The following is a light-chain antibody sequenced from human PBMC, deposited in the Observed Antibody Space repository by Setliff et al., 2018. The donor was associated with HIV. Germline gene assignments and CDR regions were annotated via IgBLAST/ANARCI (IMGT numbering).Light chain of an antibody. CDR1: SSDIGGYNY. CDR3: SSYAGSYTSFYV. CDR2: EVN. J-gene: IGLJ1*01. V-gene: IGLV2-14*01. Sequence: QSALTQPASVSGSPGQSITISCTGTSSDIGGYNYVSWYQQHPGKVPKLMIYEVNNRPSGVSNRFSGSKSGNTASLTISGLQAEDEADYYCSSYAGSYTSFYVFGTGTKVTVL.